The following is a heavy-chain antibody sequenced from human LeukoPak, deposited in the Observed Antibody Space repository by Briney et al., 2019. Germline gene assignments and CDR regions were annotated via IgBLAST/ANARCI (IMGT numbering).Heavy chain of an antibody. CDR2: IYYSGST. V-gene: IGHV4-59*01. CDR3: ARGGAYCSGGSCYAP. J-gene: IGHJ4*02. CDR1: GGSISSYY. D-gene: IGHD2-15*01. Sequence: SETLSLTCTVSGGSISSYYWSWIRQPPGKGLEWIGYIYYSGSTNYNPSLKSRVTISVDTSKNQFSLKLSSVTAADTAVYYCARGGAYCSGGSCYAPWGQGTLVTVSS.